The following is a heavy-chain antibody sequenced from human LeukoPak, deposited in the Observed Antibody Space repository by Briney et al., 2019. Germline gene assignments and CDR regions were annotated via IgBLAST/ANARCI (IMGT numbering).Heavy chain of an antibody. CDR1: GYTFTSYD. V-gene: IGHV1-8*01. J-gene: IGHJ5*02. Sequence: ASVKVSCKASGYTFTSYDINWVRQATGQGLEWMGWMNPNSGNTGYAQKFQGRVTMTRNTSISTAYMELSSLRSEDTAVYYCARCLRYSSSWYIWFDLWGQGTLVTVSS. CDR3: ARCLRYSSSWYIWFDL. D-gene: IGHD6-13*01. CDR2: MNPNSGNT.